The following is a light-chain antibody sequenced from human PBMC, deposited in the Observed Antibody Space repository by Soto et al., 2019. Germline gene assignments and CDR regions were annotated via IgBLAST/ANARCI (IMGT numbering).Light chain of an antibody. CDR1: QSISSW. CDR2: KAS. V-gene: IGKV1-5*03. J-gene: IGKJ2*01. Sequence: DIQMTQSPSTLSASVGDRVTITCRASQSISSWLAWYQQKPGKAPKLLIYKASSLESGVPSRFSGSGSGTEFTXTXXXLQXXXXXXXXXXXXNSLYTFGQGTKLEIK. CDR3: XXXNSLYT.